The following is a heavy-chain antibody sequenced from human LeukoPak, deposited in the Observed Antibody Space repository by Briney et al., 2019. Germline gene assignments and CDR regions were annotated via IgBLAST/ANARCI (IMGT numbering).Heavy chain of an antibody. V-gene: IGHV3-33*01. D-gene: IGHD1-26*01. Sequence: PGGSLRLSCTASGFTFSSYGINWVRQAPGKGLVWVAAIHYDGSREYYVDSVNGRFTISRDDSKNTVYVQMNSLRAEDTAVYYCARDRAMGSYDYWGQGRLVTVSS. J-gene: IGHJ4*02. CDR3: ARDRAMGSYDY. CDR2: IHYDGSRE. CDR1: GFTFSSYG.